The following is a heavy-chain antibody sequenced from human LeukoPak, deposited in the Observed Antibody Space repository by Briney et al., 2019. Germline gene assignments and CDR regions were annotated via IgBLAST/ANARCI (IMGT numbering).Heavy chain of an antibody. D-gene: IGHD2-2*01. CDR2: IKQDGSEK. CDR3: ARYRYKLLCGFDY. J-gene: IGHJ4*02. V-gene: IGHV3-7*01. CDR1: GFTFSSYW. Sequence: PGGSLRLSCAASGFTFSSYWMSWVRQAPGKGLEWVANIKQDGSEKYYVDSVKGRFTISRDNAKNSLYLQMNSLRAEDTAVYYCARYRYKLLCGFDYWGQGTLVTVSS.